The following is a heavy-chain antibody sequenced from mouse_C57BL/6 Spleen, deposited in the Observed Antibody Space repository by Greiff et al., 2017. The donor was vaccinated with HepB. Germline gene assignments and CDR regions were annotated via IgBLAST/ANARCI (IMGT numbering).Heavy chain of an antibody. V-gene: IGHV1-15*01. CDR1: GYTFTDYE. Sequence: VQLQQSGAELVRPGASVTLSCKASGYTFTDYEMHWVKQTPVHGLEWIGAIDPETGGTAYNQKFKGKAILTADKSSSTAYMELRSLTSEDSAVYYCTRRENDYDYWGQGTTLTVSS. CDR2: IDPETGGT. D-gene: IGHD2-4*01. J-gene: IGHJ2*01. CDR3: TRRENDYDY.